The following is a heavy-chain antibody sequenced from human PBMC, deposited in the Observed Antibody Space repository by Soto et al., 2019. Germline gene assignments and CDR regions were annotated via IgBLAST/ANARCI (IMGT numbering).Heavy chain of an antibody. J-gene: IGHJ4*02. V-gene: IGHV4-31*03. D-gene: IGHD1-1*01. Sequence: PSETLSLTCTVSGGSISSGGYYWSWIRQHPGKGLEWIGYIYYSGSTYYNPSLKSRVTISVDTSKNQFSLKLSSVTAADTAVYYCARDDAPHKLAKWGQGTLVTVSS. CDR3: ARDDAPHKLAK. CDR1: GGSISSGGYY. CDR2: IYYSGST.